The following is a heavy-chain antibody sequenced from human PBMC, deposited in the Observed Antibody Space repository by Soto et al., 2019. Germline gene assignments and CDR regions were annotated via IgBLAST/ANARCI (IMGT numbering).Heavy chain of an antibody. D-gene: IGHD6-25*01. CDR1: GGSLSGYF. J-gene: IGHJ4*02. Sequence: SETLSLTCTVSGGSLSGYFWSWIRQPPGKGLEWIGYIYYSGSTNYTPSLKSRGTMSLDTYKNQISLKLRSVTAADTAVYYCAREMYSSGYSPLDHWGQGTVVTVSS. V-gene: IGHV4-59*01. CDR2: IYYSGST. CDR3: AREMYSSGYSPLDH.